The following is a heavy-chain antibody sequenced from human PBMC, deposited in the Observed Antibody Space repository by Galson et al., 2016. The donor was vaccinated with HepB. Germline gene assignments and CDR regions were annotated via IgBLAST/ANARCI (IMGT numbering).Heavy chain of an antibody. CDR2: TWYDGSNK. CDR1: GFTFSNSR. Sequence: SLRPSCAAYGFTFSNSRVRWGRQAPVKGLEWVAGTWYDGSNKYYTDSVKGRFTISRDNSKNTLYLQMNSQRAEDTAVYYCARDVRPFYYYYYGMDVWGQGTTVTVSS. CDR3: ARDVRPFYYYYYGMDV. V-gene: IGHV3-33*08. J-gene: IGHJ6*02. D-gene: IGHD2-8*01.